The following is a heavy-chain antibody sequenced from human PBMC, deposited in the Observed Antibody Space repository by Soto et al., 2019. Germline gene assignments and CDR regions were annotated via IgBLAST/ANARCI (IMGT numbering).Heavy chain of an antibody. Sequence: GEALNVSCTGSVYILTSYWIVSLSQMPGKGLEWMGIIYPGDSDTRYSPSFQGQVTISADKSISTAYLQWSSLKASDTAMYYCARVGYCSGGSCPPGGAFDIWGQGTMVTVSS. CDR1: VYILTSYW. CDR3: ARVGYCSGGSCPPGGAFDI. D-gene: IGHD2-15*01. V-gene: IGHV5-51*01. CDR2: IYPGDSDT. J-gene: IGHJ3*02.